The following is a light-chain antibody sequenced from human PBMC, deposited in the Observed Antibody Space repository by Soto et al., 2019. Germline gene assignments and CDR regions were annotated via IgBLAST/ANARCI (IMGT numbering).Light chain of an antibody. Sequence: QSALTQPASVSGSPGQSITISCTGTSSDVGGYNYVSWYQQHPGKAPKLMIYDVSNRPSGASNRFSGSKSGNTASLTISGLQAEDVADYYCSSYTSLSTGVFGGGTNLTVL. J-gene: IGLJ2*01. CDR2: DVS. CDR1: SSDVGGYNY. CDR3: SSYTSLSTGV. V-gene: IGLV2-14*01.